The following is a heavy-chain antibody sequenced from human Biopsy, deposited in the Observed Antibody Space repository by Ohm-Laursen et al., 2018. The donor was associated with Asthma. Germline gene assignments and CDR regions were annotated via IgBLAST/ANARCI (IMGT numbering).Heavy chain of an antibody. D-gene: IGHD3-3*01. J-gene: IGHJ4*02. CDR2: ISYDGSNK. CDR1: GFTFSSYG. Sequence: RSLRLSCAASGFTFSSYGMHWVRRAPGKGLEWVAVISYDGSNKYYADSVKGRFTISRDNSKNTLYLQMNSLRAEDTAVYYCASQSSGPDFWSGYYYFDYWGQGTLVTVSS. CDR3: ASQSSGPDFWSGYYYFDY. V-gene: IGHV3-30*03.